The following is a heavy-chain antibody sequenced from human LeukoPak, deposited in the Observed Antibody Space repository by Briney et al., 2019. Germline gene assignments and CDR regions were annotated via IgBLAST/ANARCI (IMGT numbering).Heavy chain of an antibody. CDR1: GGSFSGYY. J-gene: IGHJ6*03. V-gene: IGHV4-34*01. D-gene: IGHD6-13*01. Sequence: SETLSLTCAVYGGSFSGYYWSWIRQPPGKGLEWIGEINHSGSTNYNPSLKSRVTISVDTSKNQFSLKLSSVTAADTAVYYCARDSSSSWRGLTYYYYMDVWGKGTTVTVSS. CDR2: INHSGST. CDR3: ARDSSSSWRGLTYYYYMDV.